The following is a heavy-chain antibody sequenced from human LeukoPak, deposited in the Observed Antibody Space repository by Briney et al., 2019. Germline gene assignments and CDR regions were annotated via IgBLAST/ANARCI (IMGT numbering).Heavy chain of an antibody. CDR1: GGAITNYY. V-gene: IGHV4-59*01. D-gene: IGHD3-22*01. Sequence: PSETLSLTCGVSGGAITNYYWNWIRQAPGKGLEWLGYIYYTGSTTYNPSVKSRITISLDTSKKQISLKLRSVTAADTAVYYCGRNDYYSIDVWGQGTLVTVSS. CDR3: GRNDYYSIDV. CDR2: IYYTGST. J-gene: IGHJ4*02.